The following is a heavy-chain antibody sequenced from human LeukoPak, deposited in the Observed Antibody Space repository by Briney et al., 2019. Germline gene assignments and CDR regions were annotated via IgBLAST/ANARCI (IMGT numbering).Heavy chain of an antibody. V-gene: IGHV1-2*02. J-gene: IGHJ4*02. CDR3: ARPRGSSGWLDY. Sequence: ASVKVSCKASAYTFTGYYMHWVRQAPGQGLEWMGWINPDSGGTNYAQKFQGRVTMTRDTSISTAYMELSRLRSDDTAVYYCARPRGSSGWLDYWGQGTPVTVSS. CDR2: INPDSGGT. CDR1: AYTFTGYY. D-gene: IGHD6-19*01.